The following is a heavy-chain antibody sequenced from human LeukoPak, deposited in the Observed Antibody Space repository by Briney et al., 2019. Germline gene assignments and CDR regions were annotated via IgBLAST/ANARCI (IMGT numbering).Heavy chain of an antibody. D-gene: IGHD1-26*01. CDR3: AADRGDYSGSYWTAFDI. CDR1: EYTLTELS. Sequence: GASVKVSCKVSEYTLTELSMHWVRQAPGKGLEWLGGFDPEDGEIIYAQKFQGRVTMSYDTSTDTAYMELGSVRSDDTAVYYCAADRGDYSGSYWTAFDIWGQGTMVTVSS. J-gene: IGHJ3*02. CDR2: FDPEDGEI. V-gene: IGHV1-24*01.